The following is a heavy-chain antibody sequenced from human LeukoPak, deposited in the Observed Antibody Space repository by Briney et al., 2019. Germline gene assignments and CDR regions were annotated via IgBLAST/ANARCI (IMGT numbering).Heavy chain of an antibody. CDR1: GYTLTSYD. D-gene: IGHD6-13*01. CDR3: ARAPYSSSWYYYDY. CDR2: MNPNSGNT. J-gene: IGHJ4*02. Sequence: ASVKVSCKAYGYTLTSYDIKWVRQATGQGLEWMGWMNPNSGNTGYAQKFQGRVTMTRNTSISTAYMELSSLRSEDTAVYYCARAPYSSSWYYYDYWGQGTLVTVSS. V-gene: IGHV1-8*01.